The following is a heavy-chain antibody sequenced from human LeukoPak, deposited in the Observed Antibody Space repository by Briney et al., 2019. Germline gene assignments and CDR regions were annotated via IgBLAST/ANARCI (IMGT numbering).Heavy chain of an antibody. V-gene: IGHV3-23*01. Sequence: GGSLRLSCAASGFTFSTYAMTWFRQAPGKGLEWVSTISDSGGSTYYANSVKGRFTPSRDNSKNTLFVQMNSLGAEDTAVYYCAKSHSVVSRGYFDYWGQRILVTVSS. CDR2: ISDSGGST. D-gene: IGHD2-2*01. CDR3: AKSHSVVSRGYFDY. CDR1: GFTFSTYA. J-gene: IGHJ4*02.